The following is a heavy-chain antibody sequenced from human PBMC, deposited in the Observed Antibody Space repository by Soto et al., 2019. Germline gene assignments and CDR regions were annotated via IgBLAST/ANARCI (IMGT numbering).Heavy chain of an antibody. J-gene: IGHJ3*02. Sequence: GESLKISCKGSGYSFTIYCIGWVLQMPWKGLEWMGIIYPGDSDTRYSPSFQGQVTISADKSISTAYLQWSSLKASDTAMYYCARIPGTIFGVVDAFDIWGQGTMVTVSS. CDR2: IYPGDSDT. D-gene: IGHD3-3*01. V-gene: IGHV5-51*01. CDR3: ARIPGTIFGVVDAFDI. CDR1: GYSFTIYC.